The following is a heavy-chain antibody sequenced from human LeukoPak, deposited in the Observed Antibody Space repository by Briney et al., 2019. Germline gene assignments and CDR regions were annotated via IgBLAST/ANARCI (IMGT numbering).Heavy chain of an antibody. D-gene: IGHD6-19*01. CDR2: IIPIFGTA. Sequence: GSSVKVSCKASGGTFSSYAISWVRQAPGQGLEWMGRIIPIFGTANHAQKFQGRVTITTDESTSTAYMELSSLRSEDTAVYYCARDSSDEGIAVAGNFDCWGQGTLVTVSS. J-gene: IGHJ4*02. CDR1: GGTFSSYA. V-gene: IGHV1-69*05. CDR3: ARDSSDEGIAVAGNFDC.